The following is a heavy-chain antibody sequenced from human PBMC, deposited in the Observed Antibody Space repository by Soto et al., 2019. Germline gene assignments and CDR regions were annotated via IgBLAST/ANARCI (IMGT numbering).Heavy chain of an antibody. CDR3: AKVRAYYYDSSGYGDYFDY. CDR1: GFTFSSYA. D-gene: IGHD3-22*01. J-gene: IGHJ4*02. V-gene: IGHV3-23*01. CDR2: ISGSGGST. Sequence: GGSLRLSCAASGFTFSSYAMSWVRQAPGKGLEWVSAISGSGGSTYYADSVKGRFTISRDNSKNTLYLQMNSLRAEDTAVYYCAKVRAYYYDSSGYGDYFDYWGQGTLVTVSS.